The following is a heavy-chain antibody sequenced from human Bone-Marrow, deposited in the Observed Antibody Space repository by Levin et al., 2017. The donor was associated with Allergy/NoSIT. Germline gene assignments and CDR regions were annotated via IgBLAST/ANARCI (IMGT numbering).Heavy chain of an antibody. Sequence: GESLKISCAASGFTFSSFGMSWVRQAPGKGLEWVSGISGSGTNTYYADSVKGRFTISRDASKNTLYLQMNSLRADDTARYYCATKGTYYDSSGYPGVFDYWGQGALVTVSS. J-gene: IGHJ4*02. CDR2: ISGSGTNT. CDR3: ATKGTYYDSSGYPGVFDY. CDR1: GFTFSSFG. D-gene: IGHD3-22*01. V-gene: IGHV3-23*01.